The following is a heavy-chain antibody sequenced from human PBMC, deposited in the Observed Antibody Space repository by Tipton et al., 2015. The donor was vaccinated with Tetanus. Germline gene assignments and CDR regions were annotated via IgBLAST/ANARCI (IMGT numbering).Heavy chain of an antibody. CDR2: ITGSSSYI. CDR3: ARVPGAGVGYCSGGNCHYFDY. V-gene: IGHV3-21*01. CDR1: GFMFSSYT. D-gene: IGHD2-15*01. Sequence: SLRLSCAASGFMFSSYTMNWVRQAPGKGLEWVASITGSSSYIYYADSVKGRFTISRDNAKNSLYLQMNSLRAEDTAMYYCARVPGAGVGYCSGGNCHYFDYWGQGTLVTVSS. J-gene: IGHJ4*02.